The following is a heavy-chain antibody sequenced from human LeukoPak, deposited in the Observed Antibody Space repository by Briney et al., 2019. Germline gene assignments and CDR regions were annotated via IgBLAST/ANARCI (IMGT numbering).Heavy chain of an antibody. J-gene: IGHJ6*02. CDR3: ATSPRASSPLYYGMDV. CDR1: GGSISSHY. CDR2: IYYTGST. V-gene: IGHV4-59*08. Sequence: SGALSLTCSVSGGSISSHYWSWIRQPPGKGLEGIGYIYYTGSTNYNPSLKSRVTISGDTSKNKFSLKVNSVTAADTAVYYCATSPRASSPLYYGMDVWGQGTTVTVSS. D-gene: IGHD6-19*01.